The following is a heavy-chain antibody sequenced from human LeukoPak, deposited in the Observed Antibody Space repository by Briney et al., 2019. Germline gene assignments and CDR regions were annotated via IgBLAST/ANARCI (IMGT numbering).Heavy chain of an antibody. J-gene: IGHJ1*01. CDR3: ATVVPYSSSWYRRRYFQH. CDR2: FDPEDGET. Sequence: ASVKVSCKVSGCTLTELSMHWVRQAPGKGLEWMGGFDPEDGETIYAQKFQGRVTMTEDTSTDTAYMELSSLRSEDTAVYYRATVVPYSSSWYRRRYFQHWGQGTLVTVSS. CDR1: GCTLTELS. V-gene: IGHV1-24*01. D-gene: IGHD6-13*01.